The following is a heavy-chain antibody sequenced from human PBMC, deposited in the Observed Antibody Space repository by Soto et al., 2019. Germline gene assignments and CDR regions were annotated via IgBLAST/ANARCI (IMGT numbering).Heavy chain of an antibody. CDR2: INGNGGST. V-gene: IGHV3-20*01. Sequence: EVQLVEAGGGVVRPGGSLRLSCAASGFTFDDYGMSWVRQATGKRLEWVSGINGNGGSTGYADSVKGRITNSRDNAKNSLYLQNNGMSAEDTALYHCERGDTYGGYLPGDNDAFDIWGQGTMVTVSS. J-gene: IGHJ3*02. D-gene: IGHD5-12*01. CDR3: ERGDTYGGYLPGDNDAFDI. CDR1: GFTFDDYG.